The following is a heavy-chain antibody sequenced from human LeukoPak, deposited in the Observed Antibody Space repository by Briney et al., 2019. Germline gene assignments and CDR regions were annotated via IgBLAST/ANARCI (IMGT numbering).Heavy chain of an antibody. V-gene: IGHV1-69*13. D-gene: IGHD1-1*01. CDR2: IIPILGTT. CDR3: ARGRTNWPPSWDY. Sequence: SVKVSCKASGGTLSSYVISWVRQAPGQGLEWMGGIIPILGTTNYAQRFKGRVTITADESTSTAYMELNSLRSEDTAVYYCARGRTNWPPSWDYWGQGTLVTVSS. CDR1: GGTLSSYV. J-gene: IGHJ4*02.